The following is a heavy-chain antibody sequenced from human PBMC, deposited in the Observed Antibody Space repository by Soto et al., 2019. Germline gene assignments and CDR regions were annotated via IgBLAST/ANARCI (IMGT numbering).Heavy chain of an antibody. CDR3: ARDGLPDDFRSGGYWFDP. D-gene: IGHD3-3*01. CDR2: ISHDGRIE. Sequence: PGGSLRLSCAASGFTFSTFALHWVRQAPGKGLEWVALISHDGRIEKYADSVKGRFTISRDNSKNTLYMQMDSLRLEDTGVYYCARDGLPDDFRSGGYWFDPWGQGTQVTVSS. J-gene: IGHJ5*02. V-gene: IGHV3-30-3*01. CDR1: GFTFSTFA.